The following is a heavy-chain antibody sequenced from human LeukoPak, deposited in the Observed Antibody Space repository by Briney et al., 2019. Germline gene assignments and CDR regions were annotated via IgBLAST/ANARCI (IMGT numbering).Heavy chain of an antibody. Sequence: ASVRVSCKASGYTFTNYHMHWVRQAPGQGLEWLGLVKPKSGDSDFVQKFRGRVTVTTDVSTTTIHIELSNLRSDDTAVYYCARVIYFDWTRPAFDAFDIWGQGTMVTVSS. V-gene: IGHV1-2*06. CDR1: GYTFTNYH. J-gene: IGHJ3*02. CDR2: VKPKSGDS. CDR3: ARVIYFDWTRPAFDAFDI. D-gene: IGHD3-9*01.